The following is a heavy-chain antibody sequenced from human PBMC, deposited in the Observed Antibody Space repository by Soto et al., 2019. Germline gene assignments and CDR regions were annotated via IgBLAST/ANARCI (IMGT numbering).Heavy chain of an antibody. CDR3: AKDLWGPDY. CDR1: GFTFSSYW. CDR2: INEDGSHK. J-gene: IGHJ4*02. Sequence: EVQLVESGGGLVQPGGSLRVSCAASGFTFSSYWMTWVRQAPGQGLECVANINEDGSHKNYVDSVKGRFTISRDNAKNLLYLQMNNLRVDDTAIYYCAKDLWGPDYWGQGTLVTVSS. D-gene: IGHD1-26*01. V-gene: IGHV3-7*03.